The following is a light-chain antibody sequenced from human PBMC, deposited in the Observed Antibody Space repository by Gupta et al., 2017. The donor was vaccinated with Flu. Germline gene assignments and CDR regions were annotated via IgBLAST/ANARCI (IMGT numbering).Light chain of an antibody. CDR2: KAS. CDR1: NSISNC. Sequence: DIQMTQSPSTLSASVGDRVTITCRASNSISNCLAWYQQKPGKAPMLLIYKASILESGVPSRFSGSGSGTEFTLTISSLQPDDFATYYCQQYNSYSITFGQGTRLEIK. CDR3: QQYNSYSIT. V-gene: IGKV1-5*03. J-gene: IGKJ5*01.